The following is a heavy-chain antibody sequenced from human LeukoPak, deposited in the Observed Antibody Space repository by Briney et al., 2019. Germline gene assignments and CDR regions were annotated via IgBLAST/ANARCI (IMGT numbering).Heavy chain of an antibody. D-gene: IGHD6-19*01. CDR1: GYTFTSSG. V-gene: IGHV1-18*01. Sequence: ASVKVSCKASGYTFTSSGISWARQAPGQGLEWMGWISTYTGYSKYAPTLQGRVTMTADTSTSTAYMELSSLRSDDTAVYYCAKNSSGGYSDYWGQGTLVTVSS. CDR2: ISTYTGYS. CDR3: AKNSSGGYSDY. J-gene: IGHJ4*02.